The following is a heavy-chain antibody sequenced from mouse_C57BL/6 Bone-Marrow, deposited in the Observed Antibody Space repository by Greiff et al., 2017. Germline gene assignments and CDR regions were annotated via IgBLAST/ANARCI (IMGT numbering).Heavy chain of an antibody. J-gene: IGHJ3*01. Sequence: QVQLQQPGAELVRPGSSVKLSCKASGYTFTSYWMDWVKQRPGQGLEWIGNIYPSDSETHYNQKFKDKATLTVDKSSSTAYMQLSSLTSEDSAVYYCARVDYGNYGAWFAYWGQATLVTVSA. CDR1: GYTFTSYW. V-gene: IGHV1-61*01. CDR3: ARVDYGNYGAWFAY. CDR2: IYPSDSET. D-gene: IGHD2-1*01.